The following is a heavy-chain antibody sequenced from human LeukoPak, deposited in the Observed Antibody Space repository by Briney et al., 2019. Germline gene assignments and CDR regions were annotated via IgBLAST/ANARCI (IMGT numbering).Heavy chain of an antibody. J-gene: IGHJ3*02. CDR2: ISYDGSNK. D-gene: IGHD4-23*01. V-gene: IGHV3-30*18. CDR3: AKDPGGNSFDFDI. CDR1: GFTFSSYG. Sequence: GGSLRLSCAASGFTFSSYGMHWVRQAPGKGLEWVAVISYDGSNKYYADSVKGRFTISRDNSKNTLYLQMNSLRAEDTAVYYCAKDPGGNSFDFDIWGQGTMVTVSS.